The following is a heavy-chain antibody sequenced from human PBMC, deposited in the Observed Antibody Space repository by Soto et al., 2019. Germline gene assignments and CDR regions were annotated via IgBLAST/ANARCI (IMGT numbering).Heavy chain of an antibody. D-gene: IGHD3-22*01. CDR2: IYYSGST. CDR3: ARLGAYYQAMDS. CDR1: GGSISSFYYY. J-gene: IGHJ1*01. V-gene: IGHV4-30-4*02. Sequence: PSDTLSLTCTVSGGSISSFYYYWSWIRQPPGKGLEWIGYIYYSGSTYYNPSLKSRVTISVDTSKNQFSLKLTSVTAADTAVYFCARLGAYYQAMDSWGQGTLVTVSS.